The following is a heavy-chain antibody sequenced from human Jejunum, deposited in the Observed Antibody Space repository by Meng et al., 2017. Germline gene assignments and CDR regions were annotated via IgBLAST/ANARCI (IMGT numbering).Heavy chain of an antibody. CDR1: GGSVSSGSYY. D-gene: IGHD5-18*01. Sequence: HVQVQESGPGLVRPSETLSLTCTVSGGSVSSGSYYWSWIRQPPGKGLEWIGYIYYGGTTNYNPSLKSRVTISADTSKNQFSLKLSSVTAADTAVYYCARGSRGYSYGWGQGTLVTVSS. CDR3: ARGSRGYSYG. J-gene: IGHJ4*02. CDR2: IYYGGTT. V-gene: IGHV4-61*01.